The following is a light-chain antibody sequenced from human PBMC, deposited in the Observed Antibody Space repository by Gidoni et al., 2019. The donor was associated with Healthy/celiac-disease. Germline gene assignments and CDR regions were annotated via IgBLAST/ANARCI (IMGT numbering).Light chain of an antibody. CDR2: EVS. CDR1: SSDVGSYNL. V-gene: IGLV2-23*02. Sequence: SALNQPASVSGSPGTSITISCTGTSSDVGSYNLVSWYQLHPGKAPKLIIFEVSKRPSGFSNLFSGSKSSNTASLTISGLQAEYEADYYCCSYANSSTFVLFGGGTNLPVL. CDR3: CSYANSSTFVL. J-gene: IGLJ2*01.